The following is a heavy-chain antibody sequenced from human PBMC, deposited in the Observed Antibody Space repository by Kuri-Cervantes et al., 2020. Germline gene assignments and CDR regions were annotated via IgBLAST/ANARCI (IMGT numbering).Heavy chain of an antibody. V-gene: IGHV4-59*12. D-gene: IGHD4-23*01. CDR3: AREGDGGNSFDY. Sequence: SETLSLTCTVSGGSISSYYWSWIRQPPGKGLEWIGYIYYSGSTYYNPSLKSRVTISVDTSKNQFSLKLSSVTAADTAVYYCAREGDGGNSFDYWGQGTLVTVSS. J-gene: IGHJ4*02. CDR1: GGSISSYY. CDR2: IYYSGST.